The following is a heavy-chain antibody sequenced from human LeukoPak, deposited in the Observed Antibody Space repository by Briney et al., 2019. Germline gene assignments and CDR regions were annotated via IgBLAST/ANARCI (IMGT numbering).Heavy chain of an antibody. CDR1: GGTFSSYA. D-gene: IGHD2-2*01. Sequence: GASVKVSCKASGGTFSSYAISWVRQTPGQGLEWMGRIIPILGIANYAQKFQGRVTITADKSTSTAYMELSSLRSEDTAVYYCARDREPAALPHYYYYGMDVWGQGTTVTVSS. J-gene: IGHJ6*02. V-gene: IGHV1-69*04. CDR3: ARDREPAALPHYYYYGMDV. CDR2: IIPILGIA.